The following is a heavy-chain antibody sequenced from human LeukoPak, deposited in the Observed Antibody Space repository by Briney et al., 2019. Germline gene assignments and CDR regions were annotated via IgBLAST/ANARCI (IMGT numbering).Heavy chain of an antibody. D-gene: IGHD1-26*01. J-gene: IGHJ3*02. CDR3: AREQVGATYDAFDI. Sequence: SVKVSCKASGGTFSSYAISLVRQAPGQGLEWMGRIIPIFGTANYAQKFQGRVTITTDESTSTAYMELSSLRSEDTAVYYCAREQVGATYDAFDIWGQGTMVTVSS. V-gene: IGHV1-69*05. CDR1: GGTFSSYA. CDR2: IIPIFGTA.